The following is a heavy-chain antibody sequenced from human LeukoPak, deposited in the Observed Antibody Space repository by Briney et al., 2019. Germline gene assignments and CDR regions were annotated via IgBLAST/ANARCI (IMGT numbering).Heavy chain of an antibody. CDR2: ISWNSGSM. CDR3: ARVQSGGGLAAAGPFDY. CDR1: GFIFDDYA. V-gene: IGHV3-9*01. J-gene: IGHJ4*02. Sequence: GGSLRLSCAASGFIFDDYAVHWVRHAPGKGLEWVSGISWNSGSMEYADSAKGRFTISRDNARSSLYLQMNSLRVEDTALYYCARVQSGGGLAAAGPFDYWGQGTLVTVSS. D-gene: IGHD6-13*01.